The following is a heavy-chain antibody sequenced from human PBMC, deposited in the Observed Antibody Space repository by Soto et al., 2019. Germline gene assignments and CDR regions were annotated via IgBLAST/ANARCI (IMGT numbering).Heavy chain of an antibody. CDR3: ATEELCGADCYFFKH. V-gene: IGHV3-48*03. Sequence: EVQLLETGGGSVHVGGSLRLSCAVSGFNLRNYEMNWVRQVPGKRLEWISKISGSNNNIYYADSVQGRFTISRDNANNVLFLQMNSLRAEDTATYHCATEELCGADCYFFKHWGQGTLVTVSS. J-gene: IGHJ4*02. CDR2: ISGSNNNI. CDR1: GFNLRNYE. D-gene: IGHD2-21*02.